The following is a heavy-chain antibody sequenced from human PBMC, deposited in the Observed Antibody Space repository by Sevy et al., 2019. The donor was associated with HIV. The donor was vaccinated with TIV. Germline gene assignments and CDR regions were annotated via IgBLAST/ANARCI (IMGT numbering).Heavy chain of an antibody. Sequence: ASVKVSCKASGHIFSDYYIHWVRQAPGQGLEWMAWINSDSGVTNYAQRFQGEVTVTRDTSLRTAYLELTNLKSNDTAIYYCARLTTQPTSDLYGLDVWGQGRTVTVSS. V-gene: IGHV1-2*02. CDR1: GHIFSDYY. J-gene: IGHJ6*02. CDR3: ARLTTQPTSDLYGLDV. D-gene: IGHD4-17*01. CDR2: INSDSGVT.